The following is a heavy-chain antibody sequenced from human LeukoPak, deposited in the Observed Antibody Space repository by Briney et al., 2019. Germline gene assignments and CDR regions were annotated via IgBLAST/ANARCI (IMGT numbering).Heavy chain of an antibody. V-gene: IGHV3-66*01. J-gene: IGHJ4*02. Sequence: PGGSLRLSCAGSGFTVSSSYMSWVHQAPGRGLEWVSILYSGGSIFYADSVKGRFTISRDISKNMLHLQMNSLRADDTAVYYCARSSISSYYEDWGQGTLVTVSS. CDR2: LYSGGSI. D-gene: IGHD1-26*01. CDR3: ARSSISSYYED. CDR1: GFTVSSSY.